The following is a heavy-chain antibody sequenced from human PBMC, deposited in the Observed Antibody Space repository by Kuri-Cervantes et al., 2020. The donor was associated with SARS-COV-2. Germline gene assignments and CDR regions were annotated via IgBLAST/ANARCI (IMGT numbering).Heavy chain of an antibody. V-gene: IGHV1-24*01. CDR1: GYTLTELS. J-gene: IGHJ6*03. CDR3: ARGILRYFDWLLYSDPYYYMDV. Sequence: ASVKVSCKVSGYTLTELSMHWVRQAPGKGLEWMGGFDPEDGETIYAQKFQGRVTMTEDTSTDTAYMELSSLRSEDTAVYYCARGILRYFDWLLYSDPYYYMDVWGKGTTVTVSS. CDR2: FDPEDGET. D-gene: IGHD3-9*01.